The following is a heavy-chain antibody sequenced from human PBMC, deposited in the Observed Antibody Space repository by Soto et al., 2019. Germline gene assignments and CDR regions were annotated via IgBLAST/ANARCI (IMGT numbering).Heavy chain of an antibody. CDR3: ARESVGDFWSGYYDFDY. V-gene: IGHV1-18*01. Sequence: ASVKVSCKASGYTFTSYGISWVRQAPGQGLEWMGWISAYNGNTNYAQKLQGRVTMTTDTSTSTAYMELRSLRSDDTAVYYCARESVGDFWSGYYDFDYWGQGTLVTVSS. J-gene: IGHJ4*02. D-gene: IGHD3-3*01. CDR1: GYTFTSYG. CDR2: ISAYNGNT.